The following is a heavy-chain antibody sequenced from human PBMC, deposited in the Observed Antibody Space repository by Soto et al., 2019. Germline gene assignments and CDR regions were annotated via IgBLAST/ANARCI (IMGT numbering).Heavy chain of an antibody. CDR1: GFTFTTFA. V-gene: IGHV3-23*01. J-gene: IGHJ5*02. D-gene: IGHD2-21*02. CDR2: VTGGGGT. Sequence: PGGSLRLSCAASGFTFTTFAVNWARQAPGKGLEWVSTVTGGGGTYYADSVKGRFTISRDNSKNTLYLQMNSLRAEDTAVYYCAKARTRSDCCLDPWGQGTLVTVSS. CDR3: AKARTRSDCCLDP.